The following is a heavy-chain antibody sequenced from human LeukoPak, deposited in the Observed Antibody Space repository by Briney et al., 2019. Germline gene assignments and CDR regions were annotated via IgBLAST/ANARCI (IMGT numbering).Heavy chain of an antibody. Sequence: GASVKVSCMASGYTFTSYDINWVRQATGQGLEWMGWMNPNSGNTGYAQKFQGRVTMTRDTSISTAYMELSSLRSEDTAVYYCASPIYYYNSSGYYPFDYWGQGTLVTVSS. CDR2: MNPNSGNT. CDR1: GYTFTSYD. CDR3: ASPIYYYNSSGYYPFDY. J-gene: IGHJ4*02. D-gene: IGHD3-22*01. V-gene: IGHV1-8*01.